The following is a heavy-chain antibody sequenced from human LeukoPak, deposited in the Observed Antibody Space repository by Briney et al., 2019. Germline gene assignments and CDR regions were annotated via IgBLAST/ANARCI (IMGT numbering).Heavy chain of an antibody. D-gene: IGHD1-7*01. V-gene: IGHV3-21*04. CDR1: GFTFNSYS. J-gene: IGHJ4*02. CDR3: ARALNWNYLN. Sequence: GGSLRLSCAASGFTFNSYSMNWVRQAPGKGLEWVSSISSSSSYIYYADSVKGRFTVSRHNSKNTLYLQMNSLRAEDTAVYYCARALNWNYLNWGQGTLVTVSS. CDR2: ISSSSSYI.